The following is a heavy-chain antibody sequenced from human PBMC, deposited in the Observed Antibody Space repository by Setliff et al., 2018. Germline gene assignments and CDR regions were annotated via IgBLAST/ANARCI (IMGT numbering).Heavy chain of an antibody. Sequence: ASVKVSCKASGYTFTSYAMHWVRQAPGQRLEWMGWINTNTGNPSYAQGFTGRFVFSLDTSVSTAYLQISSLKPEDTAMYYCARASRFATIVWKGDYYMDVWGKGTTVTVSS. D-gene: IGHD3-16*02. CDR2: INTNTGNP. V-gene: IGHV7-4-1*02. CDR1: GYTFTSYA. J-gene: IGHJ6*03. CDR3: ARASRFATIVWKGDYYMDV.